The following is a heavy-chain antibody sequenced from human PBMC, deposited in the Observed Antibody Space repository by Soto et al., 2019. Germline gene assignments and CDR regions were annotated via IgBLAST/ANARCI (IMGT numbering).Heavy chain of an antibody. CDR2: ISAYNGNT. Sequence: ASVKVSCKASGYTFTSYGISWVRQAPGQGLEWMGWISAYNGNTNYAQKLQGRVTMTTDTSTDTAYMELSSLRSDDTAVYYCAREQPTQIYYYYMDVWGKGNTVTVSS. CDR3: AREQPTQIYYYYMDV. J-gene: IGHJ6*03. V-gene: IGHV1-18*01. CDR1: GYTFTSYG.